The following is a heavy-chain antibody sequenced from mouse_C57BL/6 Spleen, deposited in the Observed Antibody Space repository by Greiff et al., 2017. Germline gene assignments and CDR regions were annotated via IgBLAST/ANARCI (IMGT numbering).Heavy chain of an antibody. CDR2: ISSGSSTI. CDR3: ARLLITTVVPYYFDY. J-gene: IGHJ2*01. D-gene: IGHD1-1*01. CDR1: GFTFSDYG. V-gene: IGHV5-17*01. Sequence: EVKLMESGGGLVKPGGSLKLSCAASGFTFSDYGMHWVRQAPEEGLEWVAYISSGSSTIYYADTVKGRFTISRDNAKNTLFLKMTSLRSEDTAMYYCARLLITTVVPYYFDYCGQGTTLTVSS.